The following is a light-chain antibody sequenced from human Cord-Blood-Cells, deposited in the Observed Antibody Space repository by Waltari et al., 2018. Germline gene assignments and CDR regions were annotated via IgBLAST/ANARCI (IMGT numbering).Light chain of an antibody. CDR2: DLS. J-gene: IGLJ3*02. CDR1: GRDVAGLNH. Sequence: SALTQPASVPAAPGQSITASCPVPGRDVAGLNHVPWYQHHPGKAPKLMIYDLSNRPSGVSNRFSGSKSGNTASLTISGLQAEDEADYYCSSYTSSSTWVFGGGTKLTVL. V-gene: IGLV2-14*03. CDR3: SSYTSSSTWV.